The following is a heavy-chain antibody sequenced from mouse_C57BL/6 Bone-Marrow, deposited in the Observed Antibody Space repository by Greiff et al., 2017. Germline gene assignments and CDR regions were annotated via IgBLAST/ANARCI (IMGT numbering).Heavy chain of an antibody. CDR3: ARPSYYYGGSYPVAY. CDR1: GYTFTTYP. Sequence: VQLQESGAELVKPGASVKMSCKASGYTFTTYPIEWMKQNHGKSLEWIGNFHPYNDDTKYNEKFKGKATLTVEKSSSTVYLELSRFTSDDSAVYYFARPSYYYGGSYPVAYWGQGTRVTVSA. V-gene: IGHV1-47*01. D-gene: IGHD1-1*01. CDR2: FHPYNDDT. J-gene: IGHJ3*01.